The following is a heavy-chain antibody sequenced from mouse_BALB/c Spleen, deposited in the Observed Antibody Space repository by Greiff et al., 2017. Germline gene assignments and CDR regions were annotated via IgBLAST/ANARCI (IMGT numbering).Heavy chain of an antibody. Sequence: QVQLQQSGAELVKPGASVKLSCKTSGSTFTSYWIQWVEQRPGQGLGWIGEIFTGTGTTYYYEKFTGKATLTIDTSSSTAYMQLSSLTSEDSAVYFCARRYYDYDYFDYWGQGTALTVSS. D-gene: IGHD2-4*01. CDR1: GSTFTSYW. V-gene: IGHV1S132*01. J-gene: IGHJ2*01. CDR3: ARRYYDYDYFDY. CDR2: IFTGTGTT.